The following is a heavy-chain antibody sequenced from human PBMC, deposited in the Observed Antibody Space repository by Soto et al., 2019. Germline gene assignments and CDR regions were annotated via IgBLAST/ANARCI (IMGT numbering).Heavy chain of an antibody. J-gene: IGHJ4*02. V-gene: IGHV3-23*01. CDR1: GFTFSSYA. CDR3: ATCYAGYSSGWYEGVYFDY. CDR2: ISGSGGST. D-gene: IGHD6-19*01. Sequence: EVQLLESGGGLVQPGGSLRLSCAASGFTFSSYAMSWVRQAPGKGLEWVSAISGSGGSTYYADSVKGRFTISRDNSKNTPYLQMNSLRAEDTAVYYCATCYAGYSSGWYEGVYFDYWGQGTLVTVSS.